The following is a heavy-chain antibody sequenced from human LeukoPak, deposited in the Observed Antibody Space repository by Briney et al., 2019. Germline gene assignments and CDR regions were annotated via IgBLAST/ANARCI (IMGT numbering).Heavy chain of an antibody. D-gene: IGHD5-18*01. CDR3: ARAVVTAIMYNWFDP. J-gene: IGHJ5*02. CDR2: INDSGST. Sequence: SETLSLTCAVYGGSFSGYYWNWIRQPPGKGVEWVGEINDSGSTNYNPSLKSRVTISVDTSKNQFSLKLSSVTASDTAMYYCARAVVTAIMYNWFDPWGQGILVTVSS. CDR1: GGSFSGYY. V-gene: IGHV4-34*01.